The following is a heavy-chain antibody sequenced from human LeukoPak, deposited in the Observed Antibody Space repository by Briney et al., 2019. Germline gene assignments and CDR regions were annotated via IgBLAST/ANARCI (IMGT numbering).Heavy chain of an antibody. D-gene: IGHD1-1*01. J-gene: IGHJ4*02. CDR1: GFPFSSYA. Sequence: GSLILSCAASGFPFSSYAMNWVRQAPGKGLEWVSSISITGSDTNYADSVKGRFTISRDNAKNTLYLQMNSLRAEDTAVYYCAKDLGSYTYGQEPFDYWGQGTLVTVSS. CDR3: AKDLGSYTYGQEPFDY. V-gene: IGHV3-23*01. CDR2: ISITGSDT.